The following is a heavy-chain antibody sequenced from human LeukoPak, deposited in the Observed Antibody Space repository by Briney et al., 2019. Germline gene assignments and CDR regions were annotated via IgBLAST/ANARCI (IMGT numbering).Heavy chain of an antibody. V-gene: IGHV3-20*04. J-gene: IGHJ6*04. D-gene: IGHD3-10*02. CDR2: ISGSGGST. CDR3: AELGITMIGGV. CDR1: GFTFDDYG. Sequence: GGSLRLSCAASGFTFDDYGMSWVRQAAGKGLEWVSAISGSGGSTYYADSVKGRFTISRDNAKNSLYLQMDSLRAEDTAVYYCAELGITMIGGVWGKGTTVTISS.